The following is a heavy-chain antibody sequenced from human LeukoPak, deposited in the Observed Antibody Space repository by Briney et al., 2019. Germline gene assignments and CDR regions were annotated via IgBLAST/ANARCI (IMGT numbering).Heavy chain of an antibody. Sequence: GASVKVSCKASGGTFRHSAIHWVRQAAGKGLDWVGGIISIFGTPNYPDNFQGRVTITADEYTSTAYMELGGLRSEDTAVYDCAIVGAGGIGMGVLGFLDYWGEGSLVIVSS. J-gene: IGHJ4*02. CDR1: GGTFRHSA. CDR2: IISIFGTP. D-gene: IGHD6-13*01. V-gene: IGHV1-69*13. CDR3: AIVGAGGIGMGVLGFLDY.